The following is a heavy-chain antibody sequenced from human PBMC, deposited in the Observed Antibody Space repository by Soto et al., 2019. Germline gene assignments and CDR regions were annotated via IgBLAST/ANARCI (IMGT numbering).Heavy chain of an antibody. CDR2: INNDGSST. CDR3: VRGSYYDSTGYYLIDY. V-gene: IGHV3-74*01. J-gene: IGHJ4*02. D-gene: IGHD3-22*01. Sequence: PGGSLRLSCAASGFTFNNYWMHWVRQAPGKGLVWVSRINNDGSSTTYADSVEGRFTISRDNARNTLYLQMNSLRAEDTAVYYCVRGSYYDSTGYYLIDYWGQGTLVTVSS. CDR1: GFTFNNYW.